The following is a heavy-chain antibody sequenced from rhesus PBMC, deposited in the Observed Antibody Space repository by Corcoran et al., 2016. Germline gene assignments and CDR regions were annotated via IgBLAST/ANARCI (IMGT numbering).Heavy chain of an antibody. D-gene: IGHD6-25*01. CDR2: IYGSGSST. Sequence: QLQLQESGPGLVKPSETLSVTCAVSGGSISSSYWSWIRQAPGKGLEWIGYIYGSGSSTNYNPSLKSRVTLSVDTSKNLLSLKLSSVNTADTAVYYCAKTGSGYSGSWNLFDYWGQGVLVTVSS. CDR1: GGSISSSY. J-gene: IGHJ4*01. V-gene: IGHV4-169*01. CDR3: AKTGSGYSGSWNLFDY.